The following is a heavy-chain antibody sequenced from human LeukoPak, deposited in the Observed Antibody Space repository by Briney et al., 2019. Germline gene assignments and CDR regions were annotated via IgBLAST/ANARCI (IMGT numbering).Heavy chain of an antibody. Sequence: GGSLRLSCVASGLSVSSNYMSWVRQAPGKGLEWVSYISGSGTTIYYADSVQGRFTLSRDNARNSLFLQMNSLRDEDTAVYYCARGLGAFDYWGQGTLVTVSS. V-gene: IGHV3-48*02. CDR1: GLSVSSNY. D-gene: IGHD3-16*01. CDR3: ARGLGAFDY. J-gene: IGHJ4*02. CDR2: ISGSGTTI.